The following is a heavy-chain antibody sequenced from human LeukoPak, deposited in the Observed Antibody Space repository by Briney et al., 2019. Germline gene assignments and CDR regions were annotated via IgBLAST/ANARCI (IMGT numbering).Heavy chain of an antibody. V-gene: IGHV1-18*01. J-gene: IGHJ4*02. CDR1: GYTFTSYG. D-gene: IGHD1-26*01. CDR3: ARYENEWELLDY. CDR2: ISAYNGNT. Sequence: ASVKVSCKASGYTFTSYGISWVRQAPGRGLGWMGWISAYNGNTNYAQKLQGRVTMTTDTSTSTAYMELRSLRSDDTAVYYCARYENEWELLDYWGQGTLVTVSS.